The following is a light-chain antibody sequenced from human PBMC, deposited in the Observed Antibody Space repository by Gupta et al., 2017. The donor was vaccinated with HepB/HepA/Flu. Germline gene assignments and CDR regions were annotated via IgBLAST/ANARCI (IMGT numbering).Light chain of an antibody. Sequence: EIVLTQSPGTLSLSPGQRVTLPCRASQGVSSSYLAWYQQKPGQAPRLLIYGTSNRATGITDRFSGSGSGTDFTLTISRLEPEDFAVYYCQQDGNSPYTFGQGTKLEIK. CDR2: GTS. V-gene: IGKV3-20*01. CDR1: QGVSSSY. J-gene: IGKJ2*01. CDR3: QQDGNSPYT.